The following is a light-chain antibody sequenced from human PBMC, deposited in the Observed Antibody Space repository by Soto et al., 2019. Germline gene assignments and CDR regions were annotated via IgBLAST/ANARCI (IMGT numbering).Light chain of an antibody. V-gene: IGKV3-20*01. J-gene: IGKJ4*01. CDR1: QSVTNNF. CDR3: QQYGSSPLT. CDR2: GAS. Sequence: EIVLTQSPGNLSLSPGERATLSCRASQSVTNNFLAWYQQTPGQSPRFLIYGASSRATGIPDRFSGSGSGTDFTLTISRLEPEDFAVYYCQQYGSSPLTFGGGTRVEIK.